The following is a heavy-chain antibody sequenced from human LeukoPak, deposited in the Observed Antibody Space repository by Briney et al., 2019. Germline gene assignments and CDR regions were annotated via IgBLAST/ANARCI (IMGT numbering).Heavy chain of an antibody. D-gene: IGHD3-22*01. CDR3: ARDRHDSSGAFDY. CDR1: GYTFTSYD. V-gene: IGHV1-8*01. CDR2: MNPNSGNT. Sequence: GASVKVSCKASGYTFTSYDINWVRQATGQRLEWMGWMNPNSGNTGYAQKFQCRVTMTRNTFISTAYMELSSLRSEDTAVYYCARDRHDSSGAFDYWGQGTLVTVPS. J-gene: IGHJ4*02.